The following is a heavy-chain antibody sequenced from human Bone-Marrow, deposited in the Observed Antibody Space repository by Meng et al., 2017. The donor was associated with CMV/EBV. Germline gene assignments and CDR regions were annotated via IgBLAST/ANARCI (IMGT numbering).Heavy chain of an antibody. CDR2: INPSGGST. CDR1: GYTFMDYG. J-gene: IGHJ4*02. Sequence: ASVKVSCKASGYTFMDYGITWVRQAPGQGLEWMGIINPSGGSTSYAQKFQGRVTMTRDTSTSTVYMELSSLRSEDTAVYYCAREGRFLEWSQNSDYWGQGTLVTVSS. D-gene: IGHD3-3*01. V-gene: IGHV1-46*01. CDR3: AREGRFLEWSQNSDY.